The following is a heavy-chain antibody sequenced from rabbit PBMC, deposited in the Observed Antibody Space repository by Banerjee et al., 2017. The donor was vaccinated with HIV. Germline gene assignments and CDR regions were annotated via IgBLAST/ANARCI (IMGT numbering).Heavy chain of an antibody. CDR1: GIAVSTNYY. J-gene: IGHJ4*01. D-gene: IGHD6-1*01. V-gene: IGHV1S40*01. CDR3: PMHPVYIAYSCFGPATLHSFDS. CDR2: IGYGITGND. Sequence: QTLEESGGDLVNPGASLTLTCAASGIAVSTNYYICWVRQAPGKGLEWIACIGYGITGNDFYAPLARVLFTIPISSLTPVTLEMPSLTASDPAPYFCPMHPVYIAYSCFGPATLHSFDSWGPGPLVTVS.